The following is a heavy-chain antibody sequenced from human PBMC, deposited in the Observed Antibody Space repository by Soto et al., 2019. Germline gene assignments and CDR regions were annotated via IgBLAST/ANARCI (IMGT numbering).Heavy chain of an antibody. CDR3: AKDMGIFVVVPAGPMDV. V-gene: IGHV3-9*01. Sequence: EVQLVESGGGLVQPGRSLRLSCAASGFTFDDFAMHWVRQAPGKGLEWVSGISLNSDNTGYADSVKGRFTISRDNAKNSLYQQMNSLRAEDTALYYCAKDMGIFVVVPAGPMDVWGKGTTVTVSS. J-gene: IGHJ6*03. CDR2: ISLNSDNT. CDR1: GFTFDDFA. D-gene: IGHD2-2*01.